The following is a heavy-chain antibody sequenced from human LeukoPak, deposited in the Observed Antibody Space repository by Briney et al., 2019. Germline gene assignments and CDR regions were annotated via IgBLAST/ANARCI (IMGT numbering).Heavy chain of an antibody. CDR3: AXXYXXSTSCYGREYYYYGMDV. CDR2: INHSGST. V-gene: IGHV4-34*01. D-gene: IGHD2-2*01. J-gene: IGHJ6*02. Sequence: SETLSLTCAVYGGSFSGYYWSWIRQPPGKGLEWIGEINHSGSTNYNPSLKSRVTISVDTSKNQFSLKLSSVTAADTAVYYCAXXYXXSTSCYGREYYYYGMDVWGQGTTVTVSS. CDR1: GGSFSGYY.